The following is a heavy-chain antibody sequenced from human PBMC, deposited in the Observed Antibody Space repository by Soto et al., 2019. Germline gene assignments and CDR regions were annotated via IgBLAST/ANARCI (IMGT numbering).Heavy chain of an antibody. CDR2: INPNNGVT. D-gene: IGHD6-19*01. CDR3: AAAAIPVAGRHPDF. V-gene: IGHV1-2*02. J-gene: IGHJ4*02. Sequence: QVQLVQSGAEVKRPGASVKVSCKASGYMFTGFYLHWVRQAPGQGLEWMGWINPNNGVTTYAKNFQGRVTMTRDSSISTAYIELSSLRPDDTAVYFCAAAAIPVAGRHPDFWGQGTVVTVS. CDR1: GYMFTGFY.